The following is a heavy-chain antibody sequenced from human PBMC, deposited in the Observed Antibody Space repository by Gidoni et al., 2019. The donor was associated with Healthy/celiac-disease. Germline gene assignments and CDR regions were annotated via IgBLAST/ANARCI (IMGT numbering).Heavy chain of an antibody. CDR3: ARQPIGYSNPYYFDY. D-gene: IGHD4-4*01. CDR2: IYYSGST. CDR1: GGSISSSSYY. J-gene: IGHJ4*02. V-gene: IGHV4-39*01. Sequence: QLQLQESGPGLVKPSETLSLTCTVSGGSISSSSYYWGWIRQPPGKGLEWIGSIYYSGSTYYNPSLKSRVTISVDTSKNQFSLKLSSVTAADTAVYYCARQPIGYSNPYYFDYWGQGTLVTVSS.